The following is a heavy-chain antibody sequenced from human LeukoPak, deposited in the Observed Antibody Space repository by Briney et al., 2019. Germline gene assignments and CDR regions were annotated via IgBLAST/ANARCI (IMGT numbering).Heavy chain of an antibody. CDR3: ARDLADYDILTGYQYYYYMDV. J-gene: IGHJ6*03. CDR1: GFTVSSNY. Sequence: PGGSLGLSCAASGFTVSSNYMSWVRQAPGKGLEWVSVIYSGGSTYYADSVKGRFTISRDNSKNTLYLQMNSLRAEDTAVYYCARDLADYDILTGYQYYYYMDVWGKGTTVTVSS. D-gene: IGHD3-9*01. V-gene: IGHV3-53*01. CDR2: IYSGGST.